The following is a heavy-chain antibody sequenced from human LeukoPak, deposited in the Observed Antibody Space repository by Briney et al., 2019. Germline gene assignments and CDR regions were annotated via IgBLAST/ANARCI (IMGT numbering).Heavy chain of an antibody. D-gene: IGHD1-26*01. J-gene: IGHJ4*02. CDR3: ARMWELREVGDY. Sequence: ASVKVSCKASGYTFTSYDINWVRQATGQGLEWMGWMNPNSGNTGYAQKFQGRIIMTSDTSISTAYLELSSLRSEDTAVYYCARMWELREVGDYWGQGTLVTVSS. V-gene: IGHV1-8*01. CDR2: MNPNSGNT. CDR1: GYTFTSYD.